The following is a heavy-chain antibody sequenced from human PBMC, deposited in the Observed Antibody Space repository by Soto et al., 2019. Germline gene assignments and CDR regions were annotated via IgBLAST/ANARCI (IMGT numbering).Heavy chain of an antibody. CDR1: GYSFTSYG. CDR3: ARGYEFWSGYQSFDF. D-gene: IGHD3-3*01. CDR2: ISAYNGNT. Sequence: ASVKVSCKTSGYSFTSYGISWVRQAPGQGLEWMGWISAYNGNTKYAQKFQGRVTMTTDTSTSTAYMEVRSLRSDDTAVYYCARGYEFWSGYQSFDFWGQGTLVTVSS. J-gene: IGHJ4*02. V-gene: IGHV1-18*01.